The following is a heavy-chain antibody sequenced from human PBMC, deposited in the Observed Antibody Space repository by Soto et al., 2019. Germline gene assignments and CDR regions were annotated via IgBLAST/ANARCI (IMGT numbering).Heavy chain of an antibody. CDR2: IYSGGSS. CDR1: GFTVSSNY. D-gene: IGHD5-18*01. V-gene: IGHV3-53*01. J-gene: IGHJ4*02. CDR3: AYRESGYSYGLRI. Sequence: PVWSLRLSFAASGFTVSSNYMRWVRQAPGKGLEWVSVIYSGGSSYYADSVKGRFTISRDNSKNTLYLQMNSLRAEDTAVYYPAYRESGYSYGLRIWGQGTLVTLSS.